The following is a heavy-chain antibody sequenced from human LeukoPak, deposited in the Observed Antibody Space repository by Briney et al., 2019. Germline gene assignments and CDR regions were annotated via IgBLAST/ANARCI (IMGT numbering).Heavy chain of an antibody. D-gene: IGHD6-13*01. CDR3: ARHTEAGTFFAY. Sequence: GGSLRLSCAASGFTFSSYAMSWVRQAPGKGLEWVAVISYDGSNKYYADSVKGRFTISRDNSKNTLYLRMNSLRAEDTAVYYCARHTEAGTFFAYWGLGTLVTVSS. V-gene: IGHV3-30-3*01. CDR2: ISYDGSNK. J-gene: IGHJ4*02. CDR1: GFTFSSYA.